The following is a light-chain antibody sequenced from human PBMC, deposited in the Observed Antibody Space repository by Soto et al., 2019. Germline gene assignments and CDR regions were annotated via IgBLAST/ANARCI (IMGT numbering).Light chain of an antibody. CDR3: QQYNNFPFT. CDR1: QSLSSW. CDR2: DAS. Sequence: DIQMTQSPSTLSASVGDRVTITCRASQSLSSWLAWYQQKPGKAPKLLIYDASSLESGVPSRFSGSGSWTEFTLTISSLQPDDFATYYCQQYNNFPFTFGGGTKVEIK. V-gene: IGKV1-5*01. J-gene: IGKJ4*01.